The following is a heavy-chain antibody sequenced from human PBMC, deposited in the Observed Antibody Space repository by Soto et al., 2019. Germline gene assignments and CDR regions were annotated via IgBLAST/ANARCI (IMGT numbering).Heavy chain of an antibody. CDR3: AKISTTGCYGPVDH. J-gene: IGHJ4*02. D-gene: IGHD2-2*01. V-gene: IGHV3-23*01. CDR1: GFSFNNYA. CDR2: ISGSGGST. Sequence: PGGSLRLSCVASGFSFNNYAMSWVRQAPGKGLEWVSVISGSGGSTFHADSVKGRFTISRDNSKNTLYVQMNSLRAEDTAVYYCAKISTTGCYGPVDHWGQGALVTVSS.